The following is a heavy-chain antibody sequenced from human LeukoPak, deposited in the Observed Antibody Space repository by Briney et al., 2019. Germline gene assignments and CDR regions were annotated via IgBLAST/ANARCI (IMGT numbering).Heavy chain of an antibody. D-gene: IGHD2-15*01. CDR2: ISSSGSNI. CDR3: ARERAGYCSGGSCYSVRYYYGMDV. V-gene: IGHV3-48*03. CDR1: GFTFSSYE. J-gene: IGHJ6*04. Sequence: GGSLRLSCAASGFTFSSYEMNWVRQTPGKGLEWVSYISSSGSNIYYADSVKGRFTISRDNAKNSLYLQMNSLRAEDTAVYYCARERAGYCSGGSCYSVRYYYGMDVWGKGTTVTVSS.